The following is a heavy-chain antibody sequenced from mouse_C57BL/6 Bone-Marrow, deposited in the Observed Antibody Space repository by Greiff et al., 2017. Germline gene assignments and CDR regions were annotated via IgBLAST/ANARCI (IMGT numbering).Heavy chain of an antibody. CDR3: APLMPGYGYYGWFAY. Sequence: VHVKQSGPELVKPGASVKMSCKASGYTFTDYNMHWVKQSHGKSLEWIGYINPNNGGTSYNQTVKGKATLTVNKSSSTAYMELRSLTSEDSAVYYCAPLMPGYGYYGWFAYWGQGTLVTVSA. V-gene: IGHV1-22*01. CDR2: INPNNGGT. D-gene: IGHD2-3*01. CDR1: GYTFTDYN. J-gene: IGHJ3*01.